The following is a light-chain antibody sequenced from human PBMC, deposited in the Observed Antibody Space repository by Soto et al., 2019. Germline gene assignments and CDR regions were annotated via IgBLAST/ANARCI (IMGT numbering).Light chain of an antibody. CDR1: QSVSSSY. CDR2: GAS. J-gene: IGKJ3*01. Sequence: EIVLTQSPCTLSLSPGERATLSCRASQSVSSSYLAWYQQKPGQAPRLLIYGASSRATGIPDRFSGSGSGTDFTLIISRLEPEDFAVYYCQQYGSSQFTFGPGTKVDIK. CDR3: QQYGSSQFT. V-gene: IGKV3-20*01.